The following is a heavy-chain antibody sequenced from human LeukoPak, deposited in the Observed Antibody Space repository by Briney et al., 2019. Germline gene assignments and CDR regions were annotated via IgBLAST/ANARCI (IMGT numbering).Heavy chain of an antibody. CDR2: ISYDGSNK. CDR3: ARRSYGGFDY. CDR1: GFTFSSYA. V-gene: IGHV3-30-3*01. Sequence: PGGSLRLSCAASGFTFSSYAMHWVRQAPGKGLEWAAVISYDGSNKYYADSVKGRFTISRDNSKNTLYLQMNSLRAEDTAVYYCARRSYGGFDYWGQGTLVTVSS. J-gene: IGHJ4*02. D-gene: IGHD4-23*01.